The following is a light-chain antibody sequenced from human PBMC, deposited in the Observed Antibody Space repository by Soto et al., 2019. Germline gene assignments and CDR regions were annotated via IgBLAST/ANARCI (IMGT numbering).Light chain of an antibody. CDR3: SSYAGSNKLV. J-gene: IGLJ2*01. Sequence: QSALTQPPSASGSPGQSVTISCTGTSSDVGGYNYVSWYQQHPGKAPKLMIYEVTKRPSGVPDRFSGCKSGNTASLTVSGLQAEDEADYYCSSYAGSNKLVFGGGTKVTVL. CDR1: SSDVGGYNY. V-gene: IGLV2-8*01. CDR2: EVT.